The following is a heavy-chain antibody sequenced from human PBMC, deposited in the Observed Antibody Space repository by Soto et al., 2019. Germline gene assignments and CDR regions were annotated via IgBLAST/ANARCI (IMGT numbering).Heavy chain of an antibody. CDR2: INPNSGGT. CDR3: ARGYCSSTSCSPDYYYYCMDV. V-gene: IGHV1-2*04. D-gene: IGHD2-2*01. CDR1: GYTFTGYY. Sequence: QVQLVQSGAEVKKPGASVKVSCKASGYTFTGYYMHWVRQAPGQGLEWMGWINPNSGGTHYAQKFQGWVTMTRDTSNSTAYRELSRLRSDDTAVYYSARGYCSSTSCSPDYYYYCMDVWGQGTTVIVSS. J-gene: IGHJ6*02.